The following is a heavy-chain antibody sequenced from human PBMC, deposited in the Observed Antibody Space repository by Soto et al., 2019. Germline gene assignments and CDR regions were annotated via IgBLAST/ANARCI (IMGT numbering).Heavy chain of an antibody. D-gene: IGHD5-12*01. CDR3: ARGRIFRFSGYEQLGGLDY. CDR2: MNPNSGNT. Sequence: QVQLVQSGAEVKKPGASVKVSCKASGYSFTNNDINWVRQATGQGLQWMGWMNPNSGNTGYEQKFQGRLTMTRSTSTSTAYMALNSLKSDDTAVYYCARGRIFRFSGYEQLGGLDYWGQVPPVTVSS. V-gene: IGHV1-8*01. J-gene: IGHJ4*02. CDR1: GYSFTNND.